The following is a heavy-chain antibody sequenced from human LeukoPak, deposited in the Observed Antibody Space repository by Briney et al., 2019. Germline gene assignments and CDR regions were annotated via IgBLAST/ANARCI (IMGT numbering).Heavy chain of an antibody. CDR1: GFSLSSNT. CDR2: ISNNGGRT. V-gene: IGHV3-23*01. J-gene: IGHJ4*02. Sequence: GGSLRLSCAGSGFSLSSNTMSWVRQAPGRGLEWASAISNNGGRTDYADSVKGRFTISRDNSKSTLYLHMDSLRAEDTAVYYCARDEDTSALSEYWGQGALVTVSS. CDR3: ARDEDTSALSEY. D-gene: IGHD2/OR15-2a*01.